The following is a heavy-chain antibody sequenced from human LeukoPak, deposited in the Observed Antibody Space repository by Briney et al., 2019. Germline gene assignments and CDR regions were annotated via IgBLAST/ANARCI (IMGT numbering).Heavy chain of an antibody. V-gene: IGHV1-69*06. Sequence: SVKVSCKASGGTFSSYAISWVRQAPGQGLEWMGGIIPIFGTANYAQKFQGRVTITADKSTSTAYMELSSLRSEDTAVYYCARDEYYYDSSGYYAIFDYWGQGTLVTVSS. J-gene: IGHJ4*02. CDR1: GGTFSSYA. CDR3: ARDEYYYDSSGYYAIFDY. D-gene: IGHD3-22*01. CDR2: IIPIFGTA.